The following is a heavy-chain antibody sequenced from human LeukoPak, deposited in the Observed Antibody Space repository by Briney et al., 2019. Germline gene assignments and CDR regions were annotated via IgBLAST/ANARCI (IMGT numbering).Heavy chain of an antibody. CDR2: ISYDGTNK. J-gene: IGHJ4*02. CDR3: ARGTDSSGYYSHFDY. CDR1: GFSFSSYA. V-gene: IGHV3-30-3*01. D-gene: IGHD3-22*01. Sequence: PGGSLRLSCAASGFSFSSYAMHWVRQAPGKGLEWVAVISYDGTNKYYADSVKGRFTISRDNSKNTLYLQMNSLRAEDTAVYYCARGTDSSGYYSHFDYWGQGTLVTVSS.